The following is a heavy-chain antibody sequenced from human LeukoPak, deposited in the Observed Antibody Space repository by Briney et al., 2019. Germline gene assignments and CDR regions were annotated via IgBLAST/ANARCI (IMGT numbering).Heavy chain of an antibody. CDR3: ARVSGRSFDY. CDR1: GFPFSSYD. CDR2: IFGSGIRT. V-gene: IGHV3-23*01. J-gene: IGHJ4*02. Sequence: GGSLRLSCAASGFPFSSYDMSWVRQAPGKGLGWVSTIFGSGIRTDYADSVKGRFINSRDNSKNTLYLQMNSLRAEDTAVYYCARVSGRSFDYWGQGTLVTVSS. D-gene: IGHD5/OR15-5a*01.